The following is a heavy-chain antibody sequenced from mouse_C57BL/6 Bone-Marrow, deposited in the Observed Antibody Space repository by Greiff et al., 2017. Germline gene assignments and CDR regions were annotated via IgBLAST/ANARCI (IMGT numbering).Heavy chain of an antibody. CDR3: ARPYYYGSAWFAY. CDR2: LSDGGSYT. CDR1: GFTFSSYA. V-gene: IGHV5-4*03. Sequence: EVKLMESGGGLVKPGGSLKLSCAASGFTFSSYAMSWVRQTPEKRLEWVATLSDGGSYTYYPDNVKGRFTISRDNAKNNLYLQMSHLKSEDTAMYYCARPYYYGSAWFAYWGQGTLVTVSA. D-gene: IGHD1-1*01. J-gene: IGHJ3*01.